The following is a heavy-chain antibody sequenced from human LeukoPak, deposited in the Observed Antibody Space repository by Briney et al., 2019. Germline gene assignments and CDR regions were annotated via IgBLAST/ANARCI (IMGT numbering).Heavy chain of an antibody. CDR1: GGSISSSSYY. CDR2: IYYSGST. D-gene: IGHD2-2*01. Sequence: PSETLSLTCTVSGGSISSSSYYWGWIRQPPGKGLEWIGSIYYSGSTYYNPSLKSRVTISVDTSKNQFSLKLSSVTAADTAVYYCARDAPSGRLPAATHYYYNMDVWGKGTSVTVSS. V-gene: IGHV4-39*02. CDR3: ARDAPSGRLPAATHYYYNMDV. J-gene: IGHJ6*03.